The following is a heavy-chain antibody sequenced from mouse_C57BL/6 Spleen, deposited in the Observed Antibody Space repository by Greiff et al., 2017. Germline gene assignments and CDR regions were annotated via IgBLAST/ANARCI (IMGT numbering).Heavy chain of an antibody. CDR3: ASHIYYYGSSDGNAY. Sequence: QVQLQQPGAELVKPGASVKLSCKASGYTFTSYWMHWVKQRPGQGLEWIGMIHPNSGSTNYNEKFKSKATLTVDKSSSTAYMQLSSLTSEDSAVYYCASHIYYYGSSDGNAYWGQGTLVTVSA. CDR2: IHPNSGST. J-gene: IGHJ3*01. CDR1: GYTFTSYW. D-gene: IGHD1-1*01. V-gene: IGHV1-64*01.